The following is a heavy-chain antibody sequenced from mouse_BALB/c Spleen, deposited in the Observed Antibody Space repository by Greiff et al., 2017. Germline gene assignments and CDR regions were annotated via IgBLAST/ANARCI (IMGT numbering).Heavy chain of an antibody. D-gene: IGHD4-1*01. V-gene: IGHV5-12-1*01. CDR1: GFAFSSYD. CDR2: ISSGGGST. CDR3: ASWDYFDY. J-gene: IGHJ2*01. Sequence: EVKVEESGGGLVKPGGSLKLSCAASGFAFSSYDMSWVRQTPEKRLEWVAYISSGGGSTYYPDTVKGRFTISRDNAKNTLYLQMSSLKSEDTAMYYCASWDYFDYWGQGTTLTVSS.